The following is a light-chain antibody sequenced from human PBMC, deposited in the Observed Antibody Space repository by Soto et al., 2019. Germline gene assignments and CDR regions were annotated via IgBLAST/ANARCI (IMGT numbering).Light chain of an antibody. J-gene: IGLJ1*01. CDR3: SSYTSTSTLYV. CDR2: DVS. Sequence: QSALTQAASVSGSPGQSITISCTGTSSDIGGYNYVSCYQQLPGKVPKLIIYDVSNRPSGVSDRFSGSKSGNAASLNLSGLQAEDGADYYCSSYTSTSTLYVLGTGTKGTVL. V-gene: IGLV2-14*03. CDR1: SSDIGGYNY.